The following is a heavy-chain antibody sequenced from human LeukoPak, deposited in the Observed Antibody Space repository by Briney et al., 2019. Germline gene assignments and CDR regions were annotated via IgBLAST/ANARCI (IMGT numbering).Heavy chain of an antibody. CDR3: AELGITMIGGV. D-gene: IGHD3-10*02. V-gene: IGHV3-7*01. J-gene: IGHJ6*04. CDR1: GFTFRNYF. CDR2: IKQDGSEK. Sequence: GESLRLSCAASGFTFRNYFMSWIRQAPGKGLDWVANIKQDGSEKYYVDSVKGRFTISRDNAKNSLYLQMNSLRAEDTAVYYCAELGITMIGGVWGKGTTVTISS.